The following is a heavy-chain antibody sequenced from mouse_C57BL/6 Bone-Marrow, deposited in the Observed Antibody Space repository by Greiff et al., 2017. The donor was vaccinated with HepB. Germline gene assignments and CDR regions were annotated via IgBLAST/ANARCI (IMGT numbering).Heavy chain of an antibody. V-gene: IGHV1-50*01. Sequence: QVQLQQPGAELVKPGASVKLSCKASGYTFTSYWMQWVKQRPGQGLEWIGEIDPSDSYTNYNQKFKGKATLTVDTSSSTAYMQLSSLTSEDSAVYYCARITTVVEGYFDVWGTGTTVTVSS. CDR2: IDPSDSYT. CDR3: ARITTVVEGYFDV. D-gene: IGHD1-1*01. J-gene: IGHJ1*03. CDR1: GYTFTSYW.